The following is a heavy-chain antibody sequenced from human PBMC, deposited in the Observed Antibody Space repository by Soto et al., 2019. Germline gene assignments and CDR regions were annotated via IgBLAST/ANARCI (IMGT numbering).Heavy chain of an antibody. Sequence: QVQLQQWGAGLLKPSETLSLTCAVYGGSFSGYYWSWIRQPPGKGLEWIGEINHSGSTNYNPSLKSRVPISVDTSKNQFSLKRSSVTAADTAVYYCARRRAAAGPYYYYGMDVWGQGTTVTVSS. J-gene: IGHJ6*02. CDR1: GGSFSGYY. CDR3: ARRRAAAGPYYYYGMDV. V-gene: IGHV4-34*01. D-gene: IGHD6-13*01. CDR2: INHSGST.